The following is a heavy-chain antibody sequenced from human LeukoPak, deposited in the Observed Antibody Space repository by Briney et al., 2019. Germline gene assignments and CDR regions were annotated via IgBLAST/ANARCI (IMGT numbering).Heavy chain of an antibody. V-gene: IGHV3-21*01. J-gene: IGHJ4*02. CDR1: GFTFSSYN. CDR3: SSGFNYLDC. Sequence: PGGSLRLSCAASGFTFSSYNMKWVRQAPGKGLEWVSSISSRSSYIFYADSVKGRFTISRDNAKKSLYLQMNSLRAEDPAVYYCSSGFNYLDCWGQRSLVTDCS. CDR2: ISSRSSYI. D-gene: IGHD2-2*03.